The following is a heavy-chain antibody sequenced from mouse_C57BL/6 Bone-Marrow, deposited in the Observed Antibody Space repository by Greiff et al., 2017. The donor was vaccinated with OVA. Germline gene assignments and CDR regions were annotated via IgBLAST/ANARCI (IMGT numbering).Heavy chain of an antibody. CDR3: ARVDYYGSRAWFAY. D-gene: IGHD1-1*01. Sequence: EVHLVESEGGLVQPGSSMKLSCTASGFTFSDYYMAWVRQVPEKGLEWVANINYDGSSTYYLDSLKSRFIISRDNAKNILYLQMSSLKSEDTATYYCARVDYYGSRAWFAYWGQGTLVTVSA. V-gene: IGHV5-16*01. J-gene: IGHJ3*01. CDR1: GFTFSDYY. CDR2: INYDGSST.